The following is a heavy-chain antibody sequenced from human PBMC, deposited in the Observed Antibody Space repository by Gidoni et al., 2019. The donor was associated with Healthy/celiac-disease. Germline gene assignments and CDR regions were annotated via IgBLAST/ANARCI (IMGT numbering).Heavy chain of an antibody. CDR1: GFTVSSYA. CDR3: ARDLPRLGLDY. D-gene: IGHD3-16*01. CDR2: IAYDGSNK. Sequence: QVQLVESGGGVVQPGRSLSLSCAASGFTVSSYAMHWVRQAPGKGLEWLAVIAYDGSNKYYADSVKGRFTISRDNSKNTLYLQINSPRAEDTAVYYCARDLPRLGLDYWGQGTLVTVSS. J-gene: IGHJ4*02. V-gene: IGHV3-30-3*01.